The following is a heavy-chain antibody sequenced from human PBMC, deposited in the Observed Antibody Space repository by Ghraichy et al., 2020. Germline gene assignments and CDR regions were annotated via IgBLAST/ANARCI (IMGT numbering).Heavy chain of an antibody. Sequence: GGSLRLSCAASGFTFSSYWMSWVRQAPGKGLEWVADIKQDESEKYYVDSVKGRFTISRDNAKNSLHLQMNRLRAEDTAVYYCARHGWGLYDSSGYYAHWGQGSLVTVSS. CDR1: GFTFSSYW. CDR3: ARHGWGLYDSSGYYAH. J-gene: IGHJ4*02. V-gene: IGHV3-7*03. D-gene: IGHD3-22*01. CDR2: IKQDESEK.